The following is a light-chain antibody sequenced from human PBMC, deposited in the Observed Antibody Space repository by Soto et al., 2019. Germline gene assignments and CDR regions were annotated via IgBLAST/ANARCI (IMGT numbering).Light chain of an antibody. J-gene: IGKJ5*01. Sequence: ILMTQTPSSLSASVGDRVTITCRASQRISTYLNWYQQKPGKAPKLLIYAASTLQSGVPSRFSGSGSGTDFTLTISSLQPEDFATYFCQQLNSYPLTFGQGTRLEI. V-gene: IGKV1-39*01. CDR3: QQLNSYPLT. CDR2: AAS. CDR1: QRISTY.